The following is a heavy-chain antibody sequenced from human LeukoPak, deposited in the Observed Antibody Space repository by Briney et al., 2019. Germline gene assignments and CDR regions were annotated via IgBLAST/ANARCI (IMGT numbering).Heavy chain of an antibody. J-gene: IGHJ6*02. CDR3: AKGYCSSPSCSWAYWYYGMDV. CDR1: GFTFSSYG. V-gene: IGHV3-30*18. CDR2: ISYDGSNK. D-gene: IGHD2-2*01. Sequence: GGSLRLSCAASGFTFSSYGMHWVRQAPGKGLEWVAVISYDGSNKYYADSVKGRFTISRDNSKNTLYLQMNSLRAEDTAVYYWAKGYCSSPSCSWAYWYYGMDVWGQGTTVTVSS.